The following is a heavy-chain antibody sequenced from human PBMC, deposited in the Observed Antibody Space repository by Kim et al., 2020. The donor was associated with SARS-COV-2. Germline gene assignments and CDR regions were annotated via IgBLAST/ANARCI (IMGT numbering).Heavy chain of an antibody. V-gene: IGHV1-69*13. Sequence: SVKVSCKASGGTFSSYAISWVRQAPGQGLEWMGGIIPIFGTANYAQKFQGRVTITADESTSTAYMELSSLRSEDTAVYYCARLLGRRFATAFDIWGQGTMVTVSS. CDR3: ARLLGRRFATAFDI. CDR1: GGTFSSYA. J-gene: IGHJ3*02. D-gene: IGHD1-1*01. CDR2: IIPIFGTA.